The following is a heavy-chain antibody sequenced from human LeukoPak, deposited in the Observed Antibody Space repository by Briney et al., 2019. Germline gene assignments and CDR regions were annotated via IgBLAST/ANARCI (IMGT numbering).Heavy chain of an antibody. CDR3: ARVFSGSYVDY. Sequence: GGSLRLSCAASGFTVSSNYMSWVRQAPGKGLEWVSVIYSGGGTYYADSVKGRFTFSRDNSKTTLYLQMNSLRAEDTAVYYCARVFSGSYVDYWGQGTLVTVSS. J-gene: IGHJ4*02. D-gene: IGHD1-26*01. CDR2: IYSGGGT. V-gene: IGHV3-66*02. CDR1: GFTVSSNY.